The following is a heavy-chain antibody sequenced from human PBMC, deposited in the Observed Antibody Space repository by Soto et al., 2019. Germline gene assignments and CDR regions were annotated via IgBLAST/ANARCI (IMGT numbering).Heavy chain of an antibody. Sequence: PSETLSLTCTVSGGSISNGGYYWSWIRQHPGKGLEWIGYIYYSGSTYYNPSLKSRVTISVDTSKNQFSLKLSSVTAADTAVYYCAREASSPAPPGDAFDIWGQGTVVT. CDR3: AREASSPAPPGDAFDI. V-gene: IGHV4-31*03. J-gene: IGHJ3*02. CDR1: GGSISNGGYY. CDR2: IYYSGST.